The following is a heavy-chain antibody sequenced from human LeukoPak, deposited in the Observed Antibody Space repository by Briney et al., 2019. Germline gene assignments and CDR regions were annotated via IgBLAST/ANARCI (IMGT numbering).Heavy chain of an antibody. J-gene: IGHJ4*02. CDR3: ASCSGGSCYGF. D-gene: IGHD2-15*01. Sequence: SETLSLTCAVYGGSFSGYYWSWIRQPPGKGLEWIGEINHSGRTNYNPSLKSRVTISVDTSKNQFSLKLSSVTAADTAVYYCASCSGGSCYGFWGQGTLVTVSS. CDR1: GGSFSGYY. CDR2: INHSGRT. V-gene: IGHV4-34*01.